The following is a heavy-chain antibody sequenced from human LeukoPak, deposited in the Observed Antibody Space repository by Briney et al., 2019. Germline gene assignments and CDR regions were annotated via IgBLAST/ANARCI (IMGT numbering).Heavy chain of an antibody. CDR1: GFTFSTFA. V-gene: IGHV3-23*01. D-gene: IGHD2-8*02. CDR3: ATYRQVLLPFES. J-gene: IGHJ4*02. Sequence: GGSLRLSCAASGFTFSTFAMIWVRQPPGKGLEWVSSIFPSGGEIHYADSVRGRFTISRDNSRSTLSLQMNSLRAEDTAIYYCATYRQVLLPFESWGQGTPVTVSS. CDR2: IFPSGGEI.